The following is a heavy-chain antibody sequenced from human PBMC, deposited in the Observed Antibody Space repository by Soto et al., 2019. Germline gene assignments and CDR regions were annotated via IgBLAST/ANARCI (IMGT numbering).Heavy chain of an antibody. Sequence: VASVKVSCKTSGYTFTNYDINWVRQATGQGLEWMGWMNPNSGNTGSTQKFQGRITMTRDTSIGTAYMELTSLRSEDTAVYYCAKNRGRVTTSWHFDYWGQGTLVTVSS. D-gene: IGHD4-17*01. CDR3: AKNRGRVTTSWHFDY. J-gene: IGHJ4*02. CDR2: MNPNSGNT. V-gene: IGHV1-8*01. CDR1: GYTFTNYD.